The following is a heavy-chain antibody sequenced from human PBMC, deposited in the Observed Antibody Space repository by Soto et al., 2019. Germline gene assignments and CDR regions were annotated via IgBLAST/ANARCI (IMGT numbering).Heavy chain of an antibody. CDR1: GYTFPSYG. J-gene: IGHJ4*02. Sequence: QVQLVQSGGEVKKPGASVRVSCKASGYTFPSYGITWVRQAPGQGLEWMGWINTYNGNTNYTQKLQRRVTMTTDTSTSTGYRELRSLRSDDTAVYYGARVVIGTRPPDYWGQGTLVTVSS. D-gene: IGHD6-6*01. CDR3: ARVVIGTRPPDY. V-gene: IGHV1-18*01. CDR2: INTYNGNT.